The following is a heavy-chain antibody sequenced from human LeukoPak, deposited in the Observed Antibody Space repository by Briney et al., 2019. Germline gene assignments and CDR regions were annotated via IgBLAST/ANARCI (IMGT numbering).Heavy chain of an antibody. CDR2: IIPIFGTA. V-gene: IGHV1-69*13. D-gene: IGHD2-2*01. CDR3: AREGPNCSSTSCSPRYMDV. CDR1: GGTFSSYA. Sequence: SVKVSCKASGGTFSSYAISWVRQAPGQGLEWMGGIIPIFGTANYAQKFQGRVTITADESTSTAYMELSSLRSEDTAVYYCAREGPNCSSTSCSPRYMDVWGKGTTVTVSS. J-gene: IGHJ6*03.